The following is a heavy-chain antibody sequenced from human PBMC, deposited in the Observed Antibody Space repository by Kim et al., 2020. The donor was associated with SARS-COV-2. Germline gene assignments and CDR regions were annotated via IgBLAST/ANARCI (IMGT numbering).Heavy chain of an antibody. CDR1: GFTFSSYG. Sequence: GGSLRLSCAASGFTFSSYGMHWVRQAPGKGLEWVAVISYDGSNKYYADSVKGRFTISRDNSKNTLYLQMNSLRVEDTAVYYCAKLLSSVGESTDYWGQGTLVTVSS. D-gene: IGHD3-10*01. CDR2: ISYDGSNK. J-gene: IGHJ4*02. V-gene: IGHV3-30*18. CDR3: AKLLSSVGESTDY.